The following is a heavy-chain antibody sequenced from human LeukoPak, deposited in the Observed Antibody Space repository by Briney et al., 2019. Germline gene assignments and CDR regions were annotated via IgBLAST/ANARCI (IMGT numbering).Heavy chain of an antibody. J-gene: IGHJ4*02. D-gene: IGHD3-10*01. CDR1: GFTFSSYA. Sequence: GRSLRLSCAASGFTFSSYAMSWVRQAPGKGLEWVSAISGSGGSTYYADSVKGRFTISRDNSKNTLYLQMNSLRAEDTAVYYCAKTEGMVRSWDYWGQGTLVTVSS. CDR2: ISGSGGST. CDR3: AKTEGMVRSWDY. V-gene: IGHV3-23*01.